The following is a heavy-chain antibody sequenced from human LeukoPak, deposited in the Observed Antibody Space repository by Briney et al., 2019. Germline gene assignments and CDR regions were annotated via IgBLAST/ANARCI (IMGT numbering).Heavy chain of an antibody. CDR1: GYTFTNYV. V-gene: IGHV1-3*01. J-gene: IGHJ6*04. Sequence: ASVKVSCKASGYTFTNYVMHWVRQAPGQRLEWMGWSNGGNGNTKYSQKFQGRVTITRDTSASTAYMELSSLRSEDTAVYYCARDPLFCSGGSCIPYYYGLDVWGKGTTVTISS. CDR3: ARDPLFCSGGSCIPYYYGLDV. CDR2: SNGGNGNT. D-gene: IGHD2-15*01.